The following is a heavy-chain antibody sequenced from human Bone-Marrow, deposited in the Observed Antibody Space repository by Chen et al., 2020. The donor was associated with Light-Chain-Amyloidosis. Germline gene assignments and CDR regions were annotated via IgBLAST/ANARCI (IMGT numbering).Heavy chain of an antibody. D-gene: IGHD6-13*01. CDR2: INHSGST. V-gene: IGHV4-34*01. Sequence: QVQLQQWGAGLLKPSETLSLTCAVYGGSFSGYYWSWIRQPPGKGLEWIGEINHSGSTNYNPSLKSRLTISVDTSKKQLSLKLSSVTAADTAVYYCAREIRLATPAAVTPDYWGQGTLVTVSS. CDR3: AREIRLATPAAVTPDY. CDR1: GGSFSGYY. J-gene: IGHJ4*02.